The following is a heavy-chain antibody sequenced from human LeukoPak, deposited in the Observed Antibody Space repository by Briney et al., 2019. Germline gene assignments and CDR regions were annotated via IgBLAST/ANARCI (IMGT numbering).Heavy chain of an antibody. D-gene: IGHD2-15*01. CDR1: GFTVSSNY. CDR3: ARDSVVVVAATRYYYYGMDV. J-gene: IGHJ6*02. V-gene: IGHV3-53*01. CDR2: IYSGGGT. Sequence: GGPLRLPCAASGFTVSSNYMSWVRQAPGKGLEWVSVIYSGGGTYYADSVKGRFTISRDNSKNTLYLQMNSLRAEDTAVYYCARDSVVVVAATRYYYYGMDVWGQGTTVTVSS.